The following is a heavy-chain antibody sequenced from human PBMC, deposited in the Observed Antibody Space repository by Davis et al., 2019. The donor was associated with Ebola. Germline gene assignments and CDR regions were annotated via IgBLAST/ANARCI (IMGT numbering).Heavy chain of an antibody. V-gene: IGHV4-38-2*02. J-gene: IGHJ5*02. D-gene: IGHD2-2*01. CDR2: IYHSGST. CDR1: GYSISSGYY. Sequence: PSETLSLTCTVSGYSISSGYYWGWIRQPPGKGLEWIGSIYHSGSTYYNPSLKSRVTISVDTSKNQFSLKLSSVTAADTAVYYCARAQSVCSSTSCYLNWFDPWGQGTLVTVSS. CDR3: ARAQSVCSSTSCYLNWFDP.